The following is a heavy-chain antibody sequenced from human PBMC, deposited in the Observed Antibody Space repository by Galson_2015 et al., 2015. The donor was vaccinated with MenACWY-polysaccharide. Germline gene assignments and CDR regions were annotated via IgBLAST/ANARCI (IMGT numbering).Heavy chain of an antibody. J-gene: IGHJ4*02. CDR3: TGAISGEWRWFS. V-gene: IGHV5-51*03. Sequence: QSGAEVKKPGVSLKMSCAYSGYPSTTFWIGWVRQMSGKGLEWMGIIHLHDSDTRYAQSFRGRVTISADKSINTAYLQWTSLEASDTAMYYCTGAISGEWRWFSWGQGSLVTVSS. D-gene: IGHD2-15*01. CDR1: GYPSTTFW. CDR2: IHLHDSDT.